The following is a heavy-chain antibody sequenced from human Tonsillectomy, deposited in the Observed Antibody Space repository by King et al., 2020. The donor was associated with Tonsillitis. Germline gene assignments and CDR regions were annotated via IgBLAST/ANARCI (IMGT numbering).Heavy chain of an antibody. Sequence: VQLVESGAEVKKPGESLRISCKGSGDSFTSYWINWVRQMPGKGLEWMGRIDPRDSSTNYSPSFQGHVTISADKSIRTAYLQWSGLKAADTAMYYCARRGPDTGDAFDIWGQGTMVTVSS. CDR3: ARRGPDTGDAFDI. CDR2: IDPRDSST. CDR1: GDSFTSYW. D-gene: IGHD2-8*02. J-gene: IGHJ3*02. V-gene: IGHV5-10-1*03.